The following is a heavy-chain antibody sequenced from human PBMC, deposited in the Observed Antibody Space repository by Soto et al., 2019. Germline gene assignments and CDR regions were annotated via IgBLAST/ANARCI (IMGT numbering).Heavy chain of an antibody. D-gene: IGHD3-22*01. CDR3: ATDFSSMIVVVNDAFDI. CDR2: INPNSGGT. V-gene: IGHV1-2*02. Sequence: ASVKVSCKSSGYAFTDYYMHWVRQTPGQGLEWMGWINPNSGGTNYAQKFQGRVTMTRDTSISTAYMELSRLRSDDTAVYYCATDFSSMIVVVNDAFDIWGQGTMVTVSS. CDR1: GYAFTDYY. J-gene: IGHJ3*02.